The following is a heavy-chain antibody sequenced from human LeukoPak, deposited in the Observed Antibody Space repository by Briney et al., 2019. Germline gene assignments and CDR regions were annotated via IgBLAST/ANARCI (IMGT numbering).Heavy chain of an antibody. J-gene: IGHJ4*02. D-gene: IGHD3-10*01. CDR1: GGSISSYL. V-gene: IGHV4-59*01. CDR2: IYYSGST. Sequence: PSETLSLTCTVSGGSISSYLWSWIRQPPGKGLEWIGNIYYSGSTNYNPSLRSRVTISVDTSKNQFSLKLSSVTAADTAVYYCARDYYDSGSSALWGQGTLVTVSS. CDR3: ARDYYDSGSSAL.